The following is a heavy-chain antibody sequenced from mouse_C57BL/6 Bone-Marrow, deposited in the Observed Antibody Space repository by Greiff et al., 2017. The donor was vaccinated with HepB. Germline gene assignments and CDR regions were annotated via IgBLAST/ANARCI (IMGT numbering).Heavy chain of an antibody. V-gene: IGHV1-4*01. D-gene: IGHD2-4*01. CDR2: INPSSGYT. CDR3: AFIDYHYFDY. CDR1: GYTFTSYT. J-gene: IGHJ2*01. Sequence: VQVVESGAELARPGASVKMSCKASGYTFTSYTMHWVKQRPGQGLEWIGYINPSSGYTKYNQKFKDKATLTADKSSSTAYMQLSSLTSEDSAVYYCAFIDYHYFDYWGQGTTLTVSS.